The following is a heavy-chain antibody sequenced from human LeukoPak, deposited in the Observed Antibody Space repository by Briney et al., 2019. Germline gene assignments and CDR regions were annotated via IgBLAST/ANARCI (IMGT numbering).Heavy chain of an antibody. D-gene: IGHD2-2*01. CDR2: ISYSGGT. J-gene: IGHJ1*01. CDR1: GGSISSSSYY. V-gene: IGHV4-39*01. Sequence: PSETLSLTCTVSGGSISSSSYYWGWIRQPPGKGLEWIGSISYSGGTYYNPSLKSRVTISVDTSKNQFSLRLSSVAAADTAVYYCARLYCSTISCSRAECFQHWGQGTLVTVSS. CDR3: ARLYCSTISCSRAECFQH.